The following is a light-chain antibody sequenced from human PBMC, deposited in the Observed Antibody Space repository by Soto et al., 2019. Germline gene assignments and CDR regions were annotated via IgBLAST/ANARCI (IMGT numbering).Light chain of an antibody. CDR2: EAT. V-gene: IGLV2-8*01. CDR3: SSYAGSNNLGV. Sequence: QSALTQPPSASGPPGQSVTISCTGTSSDVGGYNYVSWYQQHPGKAPKLMIYEATKRPSGVPDRFSGSKSGNTASLTVSGLQAEDEADYYCSSYAGSNNLGVFGGGTKLTVL. J-gene: IGLJ2*01. CDR1: SSDVGGYNY.